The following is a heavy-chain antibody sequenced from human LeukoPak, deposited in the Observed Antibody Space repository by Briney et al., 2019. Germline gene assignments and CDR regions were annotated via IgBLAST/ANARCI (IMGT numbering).Heavy chain of an antibody. Sequence: PGGSLRLSCAASGFTFSSYAMSWVRQAPGKGLEWVSPISGSGGSTYYADSVKGRFTISRDNSKNTLYLQMNSLRAEDTAVYYCAKEAVNYYDSSGYLFYWYFDLWGRGTLVTVSS. CDR3: AKEAVNYYDSSGYLFYWYFDL. CDR1: GFTFSSYA. V-gene: IGHV3-23*01. J-gene: IGHJ2*01. D-gene: IGHD3-22*01. CDR2: ISGSGGST.